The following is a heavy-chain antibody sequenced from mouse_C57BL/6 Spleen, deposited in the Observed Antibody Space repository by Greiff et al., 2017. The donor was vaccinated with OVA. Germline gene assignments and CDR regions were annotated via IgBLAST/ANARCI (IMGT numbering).Heavy chain of an antibody. V-gene: IGHV2-2*01. CDR3: ARQNSPFITTVVDYAMDY. Sequence: VKLQESGPGLVQPSQSLSITCTVSGFSLTSYGVHWVRQSPGKGLEWLGVIWSGGSTDYNAAFISRLSISKDNSKSQVFFKMNSLQADDTAIYYCARQNSPFITTVVDYAMDYWGQGTSVTVSS. CDR2: IWSGGST. CDR1: GFSLTSYG. D-gene: IGHD1-1*01. J-gene: IGHJ4*01.